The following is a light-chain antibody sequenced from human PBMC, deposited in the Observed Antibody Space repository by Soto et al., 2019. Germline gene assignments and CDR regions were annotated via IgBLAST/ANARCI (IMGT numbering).Light chain of an antibody. CDR1: SSDVGAYNY. CDR3: TSYTSSSTWV. Sequence: QSALTQPASVSGSPGQSITISCTGTSSDVGAYNYVSWYQQHPGKAPKLIIYDVSNRPSGVSNRFSGSKSGSTASLPISGLQAEDEADYYCTSYTSSSTWVFGGGTKLTVL. V-gene: IGLV2-14*03. J-gene: IGLJ3*02. CDR2: DVS.